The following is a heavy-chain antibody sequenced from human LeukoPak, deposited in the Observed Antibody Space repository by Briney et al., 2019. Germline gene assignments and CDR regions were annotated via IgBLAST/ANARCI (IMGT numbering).Heavy chain of an antibody. CDR2: IYYSGST. CDR3: ARVSGYDWESFYDY. CDR1: GVSISSSYSY. D-gene: IGHD5-12*01. J-gene: IGHJ4*02. Sequence: PWETLSLTCTVSGVSISSSYSYWGWIRQPPGKGLEWIGYIYYSGSTNYNPSLKSRVTISVDTSENQFSLKLNSVTAADTAVYYCARVSGYDWESFYDYWGQGTLVTVSS. V-gene: IGHV4-61*05.